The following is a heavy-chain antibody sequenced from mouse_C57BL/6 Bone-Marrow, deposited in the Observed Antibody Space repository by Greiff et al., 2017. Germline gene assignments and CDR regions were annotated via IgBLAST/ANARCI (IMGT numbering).Heavy chain of an antibody. CDR2: ILPGSGST. J-gene: IGHJ4*01. V-gene: IGHV1-9*01. D-gene: IGHD3-2*02. CDR1: GYTFTGYW. CDR3: ASSEYAMDY. Sequence: VQLQQSGAELMKPGASVKLSCKATGYTFTGYWLEWVKQRPGHGLEWIGEILPGSGSTNYTEKFKGKATFTADTTSNTAYMQLSSLTTEDAAIYYCASSEYAMDYWGQGTSVTVSS.